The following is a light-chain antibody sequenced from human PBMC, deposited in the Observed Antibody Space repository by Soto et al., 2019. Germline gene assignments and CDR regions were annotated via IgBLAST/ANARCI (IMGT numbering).Light chain of an antibody. V-gene: IGKV3-20*01. J-gene: IGKJ1*01. CDR1: QSVSSSY. Sequence: EIVLTQSPGTLSLSPGERATLSCRASQSVSSSYLAWYQQKPGQAPRLLIYGASSRATGIPDRFSGSGSGTDLTLTISRLEPEDFAVYYCQQYGSSQITFGQGTKVEIK. CDR2: GAS. CDR3: QQYGSSQIT.